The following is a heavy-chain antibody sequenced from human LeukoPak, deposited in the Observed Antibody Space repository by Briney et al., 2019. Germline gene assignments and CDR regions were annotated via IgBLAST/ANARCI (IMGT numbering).Heavy chain of an antibody. CDR3: ARDSGPGYSFGLYYYYGLDV. D-gene: IGHD5-18*01. CDR1: GGSISNYY. V-gene: IGHV4-59*01. CDR2: ISYSGST. Sequence: SETLSLTCTVSGGSISNYYWSWIRQPSGKGLEWIGYISYSGSTNYNPSLKSRVTISVDMSKNQFSLKLSSVTAADTAVYYCARDSGPGYSFGLYYYYGLDVWGQGTTVTVSS. J-gene: IGHJ6*02.